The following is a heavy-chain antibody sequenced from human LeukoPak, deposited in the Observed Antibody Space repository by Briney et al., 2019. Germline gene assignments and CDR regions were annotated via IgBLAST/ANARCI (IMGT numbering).Heavy chain of an antibody. Sequence: PSETLSLTCAVYGGSFSGYYWSWIRQPPGKGLEWIGEINHSGSTNYNPSLKSRVTISVDTSKNQFSLKLSSVTAADTAVYYCARGARYGWGSYFYYYYYMDVWGKGTTVTVSS. J-gene: IGHJ6*03. CDR1: GGSFSGYY. V-gene: IGHV4-34*01. CDR2: INHSGST. D-gene: IGHD3-10*01. CDR3: ARGARYGWGSYFYYYYYMDV.